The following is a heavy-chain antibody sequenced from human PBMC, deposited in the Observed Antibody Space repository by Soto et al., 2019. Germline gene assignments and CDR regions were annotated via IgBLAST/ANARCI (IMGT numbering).Heavy chain of an antibody. CDR2: TYYSGST. J-gene: IGHJ4*02. D-gene: IGHD2-15*01. CDR3: ARRGSGHFDY. CDR1: GGSISSGGYY. Sequence: SETLSLTCTVSGGSISSGGYYWSWIRQHPGKGLEWIGYTYYSGSTYYNPSLKSRVTISVDTSKNQFSLKLSSVTAADTAVYYCARRGSGHFDYWGQGTLVTVS. V-gene: IGHV4-31*03.